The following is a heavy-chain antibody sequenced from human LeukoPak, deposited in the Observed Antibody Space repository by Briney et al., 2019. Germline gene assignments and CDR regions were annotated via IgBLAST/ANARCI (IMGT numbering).Heavy chain of an antibody. V-gene: IGHV4-39*01. Sequence: SETLSLTCTVSGGSISSSSYYWGWIRQPPGKGLEWIGSIYYSGSTYYNPSLKSRVTISVDTSKNQFSLKLSSVTAADTAVYYCARLGTAMVPWDWGQGTLVTVS. CDR2: IYYSGST. D-gene: IGHD5-18*01. CDR3: ARLGTAMVPWD. CDR1: GGSISSSSYY. J-gene: IGHJ4*02.